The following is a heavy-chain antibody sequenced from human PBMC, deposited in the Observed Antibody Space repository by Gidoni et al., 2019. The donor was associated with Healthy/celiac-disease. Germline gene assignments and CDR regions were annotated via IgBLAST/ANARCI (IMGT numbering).Heavy chain of an antibody. CDR3: ARPWYREPKDAFDI. V-gene: IGHV4-39*01. D-gene: IGHD6-13*01. CDR1: GGSISSSSYY. J-gene: IGHJ3*02. Sequence: QLQLQESGPGLVKPSETLSLTCPVSGGSISSSSYYWGWIRQPPGKGPEWIGSIYYSGSTYYNPSLKSRVTISVDTSKNQFSLKLSSVTAADTAVYYCARPWYREPKDAFDIWGQGTMVTVSS. CDR2: IYYSGST.